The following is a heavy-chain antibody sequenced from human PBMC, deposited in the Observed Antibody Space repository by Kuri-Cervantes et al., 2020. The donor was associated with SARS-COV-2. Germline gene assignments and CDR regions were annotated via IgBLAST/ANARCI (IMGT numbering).Heavy chain of an antibody. D-gene: IGHD6-19*01. CDR3: ARAGVAGYSSGWNPYYYYGMDV. CDR1: GGTFSSYA. Sequence: SVKVSCKASGGTFSSYAISWVRQAPGQGLEWMGGIIPIFCTANYAQKFQGRVTITADESTSTAYMELSSLRSEDTAVYYCARAGVAGYSSGWNPYYYYGMDVWGQGTTVTVSS. J-gene: IGHJ6*02. CDR2: IIPIFCTA. V-gene: IGHV1-69*13.